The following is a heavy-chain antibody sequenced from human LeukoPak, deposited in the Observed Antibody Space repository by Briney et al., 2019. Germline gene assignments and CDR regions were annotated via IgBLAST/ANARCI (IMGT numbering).Heavy chain of an antibody. J-gene: IGHJ2*01. CDR2: ISGSGGST. Sequence: PGGSLRLSCVASGFTFSSYAMSWVRQAPGKGLEWVSAISGSGGSTYYADSVKGRFTISRDNSKNTLYLQMNSLRAEDTAVYYCAAHSSSWPYWYFDLWGRGTLVTVSS. V-gene: IGHV3-23*01. D-gene: IGHD6-13*01. CDR1: GFTFSSYA. CDR3: AAHSSSWPYWYFDL.